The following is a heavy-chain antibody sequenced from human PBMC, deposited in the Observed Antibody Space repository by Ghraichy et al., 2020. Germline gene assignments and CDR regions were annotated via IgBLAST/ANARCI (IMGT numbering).Heavy chain of an antibody. D-gene: IGHD6-13*01. CDR3: ARDLIRGGYVPPSSRIAAAGYYFDY. Sequence: ASVKVSCKASGYTFTGYYMHWVRQAPGQGLEWMGWINPNSGGTNYAQKFQGRVTMTRDTSISTAYMELSRLRSDDTAVYYCARDLIRGGYVPPSSRIAAAGYYFDYWGQGTLVTVSS. CDR2: INPNSGGT. V-gene: IGHV1-2*02. CDR1: GYTFTGYY. J-gene: IGHJ4*02.